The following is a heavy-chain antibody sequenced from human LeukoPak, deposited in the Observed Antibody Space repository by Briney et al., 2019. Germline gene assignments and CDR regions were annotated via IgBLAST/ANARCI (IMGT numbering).Heavy chain of an antibody. D-gene: IGHD2-2*01. CDR1: GGSISSSSYY. CDR2: IYYSGST. V-gene: IGHV4-39*01. Sequence: SGPGLVKPSETLSLTCTVSGGSISSSSYYWGWIRQPPGKGLEWIGSIYYSGSTYCNPSLKSRVTISVDTSKNQFSLKLSSVTAADTAVYYCARLPCGSTSCYGGFDYWGQGTLVTVSS. CDR3: ARLPCGSTSCYGGFDY. J-gene: IGHJ4*02.